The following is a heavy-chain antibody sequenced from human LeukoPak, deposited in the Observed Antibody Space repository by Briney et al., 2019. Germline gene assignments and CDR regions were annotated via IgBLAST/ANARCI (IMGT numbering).Heavy chain of an antibody. CDR2: ITLSGGST. V-gene: IGHV3-23*01. CDR1: GFTFSYYD. CDR3: AKRGNPAVGHHYLDV. J-gene: IGHJ6*03. D-gene: IGHD2-2*01. Sequence: PGGSLRLSCAASGFTFSYYDMSWVRQAPGKGLEWVASITLSGGSTFYADSVEGRFTISRDNSKNTLYLQMNSLSAEDTAVYYCAKRGNPAVGHHYLDVWGKGTTVSVSS.